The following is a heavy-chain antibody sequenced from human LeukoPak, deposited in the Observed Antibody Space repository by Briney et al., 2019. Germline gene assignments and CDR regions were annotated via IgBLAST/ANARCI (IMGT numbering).Heavy chain of an antibody. CDR2: INPSGGST. CDR3: ARAWGSYYRFDY. Sequence: ASVKVSCKASGYTFTSYYMHWVRQAPGQGLEWMGIINPSGGSTSYAQKFQGRVTMTRDTSTSTVYMELSSLRSGDTAVYYCARAWGSYYRFDYWGQGTLVTVSS. CDR1: GYTFTSYY. D-gene: IGHD1-26*01. J-gene: IGHJ4*02. V-gene: IGHV1-46*01.